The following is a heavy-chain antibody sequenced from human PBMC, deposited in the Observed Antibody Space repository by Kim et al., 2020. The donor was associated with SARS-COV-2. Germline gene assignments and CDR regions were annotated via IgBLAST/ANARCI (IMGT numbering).Heavy chain of an antibody. J-gene: IGHJ4*02. Sequence: RYSPSLKSRLTITKDTSKNQVVLTMTNMDPVDTATYYCAHSNSGSYLFMYWGQGTLVTVSS. CDR3: AHSNSGSYLFMY. D-gene: IGHD1-26*01. V-gene: IGHV2-5*01.